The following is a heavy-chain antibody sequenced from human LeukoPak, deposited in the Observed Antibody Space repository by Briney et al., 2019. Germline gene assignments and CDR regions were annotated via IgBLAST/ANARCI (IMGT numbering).Heavy chain of an antibody. D-gene: IGHD6-13*01. CDR1: GFTFSSYA. CDR3: ARGEYSSSWYTHLSY. CDR2: ISSNGGST. Sequence: QAGGSLRLSCAASGFTFSSYAMHWVRQAPGKGLEYVSAISSNGGSTYYADSVKGRFTISRDNSKNTLYLQMGSLRAEDMAVYYCARGEYSSSWYTHLSYWGQGTLVTVSS. J-gene: IGHJ4*02. V-gene: IGHV3-64*02.